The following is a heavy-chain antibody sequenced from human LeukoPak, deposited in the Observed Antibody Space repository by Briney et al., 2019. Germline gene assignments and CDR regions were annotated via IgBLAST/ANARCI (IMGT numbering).Heavy chain of an antibody. CDR3: ARERRSFSGLVVTQRYFDY. D-gene: IGHD3-22*01. CDR1: GYTFTAHY. J-gene: IGHJ4*02. CDR2: INPNGGT. Sequence: ASGKVSCKASGYTFTAHYVHWVRQAPGQGLEWMGWINPNGGTNYAQKFQGTVSMTLDTSISTAYMELSSLRSEDTAVYYCARERRSFSGLVVTQRYFDYWGQGTLVTVSS. V-gene: IGHV1-2*02.